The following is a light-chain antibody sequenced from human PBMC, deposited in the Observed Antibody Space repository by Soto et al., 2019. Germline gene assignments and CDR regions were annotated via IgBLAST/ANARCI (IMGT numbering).Light chain of an antibody. J-gene: IGLJ2*01. V-gene: IGLV2-23*01. CDR1: SSDVGSYNL. CDR2: EDT. CDR3: SSYAGSTTYVV. Sequence: QSALTQPASVSGSPGQSITISFTGTSSDVGSYNLVSWYQQHPGKAPKLMIYEDTKRPSGVSNRFAGSKSGNTAYLTISGLQAEDEDDYYCSSYAGSTTYVVFGGGTKLTVL.